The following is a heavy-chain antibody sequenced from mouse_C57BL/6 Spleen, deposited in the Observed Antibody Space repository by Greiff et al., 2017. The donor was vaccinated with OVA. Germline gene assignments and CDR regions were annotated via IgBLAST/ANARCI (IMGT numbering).Heavy chain of an antibody. V-gene: IGHV1-82*01. CDR3: ARRGIYDGYYGGFAY. Sequence: QVQLQQSGPELVKPGASVKISCKASGYAFSSSWMNWVKQRPGKGLEWIGRIYPGDGDTNYNGKFKGKATLTADKSSSTAYRQLSSLTSEDSAVYFCARRGIYDGYYGGFAYWGQGTLVTVSA. D-gene: IGHD2-3*01. CDR1: GYAFSSSW. CDR2: IYPGDGDT. J-gene: IGHJ3*01.